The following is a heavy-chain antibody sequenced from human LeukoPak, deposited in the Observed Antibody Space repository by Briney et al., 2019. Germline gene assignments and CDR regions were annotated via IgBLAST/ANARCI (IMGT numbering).Heavy chain of an antibody. D-gene: IGHD5-12*01. CDR3: ARGGVATIRYYGMDV. J-gene: IGHJ6*02. CDR2: INSDGSST. Sequence: GGSLRLSCAASGFTFSDYYMTWIRQAPGKGLVWVSRINSDGSSTSYADSVKGRFTISRDNAKNTLYLQMNSLRAEDTAVYYCARGGVATIRYYGMDVWGQGTTVTVSS. CDR1: GFTFSDYY. V-gene: IGHV3-74*01.